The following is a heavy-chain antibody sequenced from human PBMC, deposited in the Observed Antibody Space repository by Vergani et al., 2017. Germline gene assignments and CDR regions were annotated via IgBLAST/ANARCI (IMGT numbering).Heavy chain of an antibody. CDR2: INLNSGGT. D-gene: IGHD2-2*01. V-gene: IGHV1-2*02. Sequence: QVQLVQSGAEVKKPGASLKVSCKASGYTFTGYYMHWVRQAPGQGLEWMGWINLNSGGTNYAQKFHGRVTMTRDTSISTAYMELSRRRSDDTAVYYCAGEEGGCWAPAEHWGQGTLVTVSS. CDR3: AGEEGGCWAPAEH. J-gene: IGHJ1*01. CDR1: GYTFTGYY.